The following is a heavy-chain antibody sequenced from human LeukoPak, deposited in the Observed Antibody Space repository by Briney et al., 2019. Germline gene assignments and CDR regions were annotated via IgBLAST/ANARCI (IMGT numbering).Heavy chain of an antibody. V-gene: IGHV3-11*01. D-gene: IGHD3-10*01. J-gene: IGHJ3*02. Sequence: PGGSLRLSCAASGFTFSDYYMSWIRQAPGKGLEWVSYISSSGSTIYYADSVKGRFTISRDNAKNSLYLQMNSLRAEDTAVYYCASPVWFGEFNEAFDIWGQGTMVTVSS. CDR3: ASPVWFGEFNEAFDI. CDR1: GFTFSDYY. CDR2: ISSSGSTI.